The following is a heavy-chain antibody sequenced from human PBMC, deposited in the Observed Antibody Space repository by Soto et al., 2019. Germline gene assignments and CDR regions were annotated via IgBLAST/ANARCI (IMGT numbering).Heavy chain of an antibody. V-gene: IGHV3-33*01. CDR2: VWYDGSSK. CDR3: ASRTTVTTDY. CDR1: GFTFSNFG. D-gene: IGHD4-17*01. Sequence: GGSLRLSCEASGFTFSNFGMNWVRQAPGKGLEWVARVWYDGSSKYYVDSVKGRFTISRDNSKETVYLQMNSLRAEDTAVYYCASRTTVTTDYWGQGTLVTVSS. J-gene: IGHJ4*02.